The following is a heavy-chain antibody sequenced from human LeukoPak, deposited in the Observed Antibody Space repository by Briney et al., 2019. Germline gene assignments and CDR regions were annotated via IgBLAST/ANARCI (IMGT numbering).Heavy chain of an antibody. CDR2: ISGSGGNT. J-gene: IGHJ5*02. D-gene: IGHD3-10*01. CDR3: ARGFASGTYCSVS. V-gene: IGHV3-23*01. CDR1: GFTFSNYA. Sequence: PGGSLRLSCAASGFTFSNYAMNRVRQAPGKGLEWVSSISGSGGNTYYADSVKGRFTMSRDNSKNTLSLQMNSLRAEDTAVYYCARGFASGTYCSVSWGQGTLVTVSS.